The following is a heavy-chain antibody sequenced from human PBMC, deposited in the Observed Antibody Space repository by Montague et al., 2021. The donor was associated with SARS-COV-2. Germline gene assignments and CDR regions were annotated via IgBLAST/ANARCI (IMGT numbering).Heavy chain of an antibody. CDR2: SDHSGTT. D-gene: IGHD4/OR15-4a*01. Sequence: SETLSLTCTVSGGSISSGSYWGWIRQPPGKGLEWIGTSDHSGTTXYSPSLKSRVTISLDTSKNQFSLNLDSVTASDTAMYYCARVISAVEGANFYFDYWGQGTLVTVSS. V-gene: IGHV4-38-2*02. CDR3: ARVISAVEGANFYFDY. J-gene: IGHJ4*02. CDR1: GGSISSGSY.